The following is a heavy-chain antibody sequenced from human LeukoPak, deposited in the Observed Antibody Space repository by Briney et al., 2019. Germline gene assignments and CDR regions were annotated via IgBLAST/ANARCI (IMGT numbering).Heavy chain of an antibody. Sequence: PGGSLRLSCAASGFTFSSYWMSWVRQAPGKGLEWVANIKQDGSEKYYVDSVKGRFTISRDNAKNSLYLQMNSLRAEDTAVYYCAKDRLRYCSGGNCYSPVDYWGQGTLVTASS. CDR2: IKQDGSEK. CDR3: AKDRLRYCSGGNCYSPVDY. D-gene: IGHD2-15*01. J-gene: IGHJ4*02. CDR1: GFTFSSYW. V-gene: IGHV3-7*03.